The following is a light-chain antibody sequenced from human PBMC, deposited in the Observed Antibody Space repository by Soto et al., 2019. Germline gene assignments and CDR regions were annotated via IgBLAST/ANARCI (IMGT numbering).Light chain of an antibody. CDR1: QSVSSN. Sequence: EIVMTQSPVTLSVSPGERTTLSCRASQSVSSNLAWYQQIPGQVPRLLIYDASTRATGVPDRFSGSGSGTEFTLTISSLQSEDFAVYYCHQYHLWPSFGGGTKVEI. J-gene: IGKJ4*01. CDR2: DAS. CDR3: HQYHLWPS. V-gene: IGKV3-15*01.